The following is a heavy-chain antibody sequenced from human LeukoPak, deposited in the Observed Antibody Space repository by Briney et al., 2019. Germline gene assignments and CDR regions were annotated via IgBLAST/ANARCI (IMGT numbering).Heavy chain of an antibody. CDR2: IYHSGST. CDR1: GGSISSSNW. Sequence: SETLSLTCAVSGGSISSSNWWSWVRQPPGKGLEWIGEIYHSGSTNCNPSLKSRVTMSVDKSRNQFSLKLSSVTAADTAVYYCARANSNYLFDYWGQGTLVTVSS. CDR3: ARANSNYLFDY. D-gene: IGHD4-11*01. V-gene: IGHV4-4*02. J-gene: IGHJ4*02.